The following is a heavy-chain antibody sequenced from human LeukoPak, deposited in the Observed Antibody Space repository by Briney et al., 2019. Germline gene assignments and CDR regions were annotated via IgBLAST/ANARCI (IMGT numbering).Heavy chain of an antibody. CDR3: TTERVGATPPHFDY. D-gene: IGHD1-26*01. V-gene: IGHV3-15*01. CDR2: IKSKTDGGTT. CDR1: GFTFSNAW. Sequence: GGSLRLSCAASGFTFSNAWMSWVRQAPGKGLEWVGRIKSKTDGGTTDYAAPVKGRFTISRDDSKNTLYLQMNSLKTEDTAVYYCTTERVGATPPHFDYWGQGTLVTVSS. J-gene: IGHJ4*02.